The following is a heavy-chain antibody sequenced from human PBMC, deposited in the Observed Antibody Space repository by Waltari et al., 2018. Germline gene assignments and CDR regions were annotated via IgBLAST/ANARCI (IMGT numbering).Heavy chain of an antibody. D-gene: IGHD4-17*01. CDR2: VYHFGSS. J-gene: IGHJ4*02. Sequence: QLQLQESGPGLVKPSATLSLTCAVSGDSITRASYWGWLRQPPGKGLEWIGYVYHFGSSSYNPSLKSRVTMSVDTSKRQFSLNLSSVTAADTAVYYCARHESAHYGGFDSWGRGTLVTVSA. CDR1: GDSITRASY. CDR3: ARHESAHYGGFDS. V-gene: IGHV4-38-2*01.